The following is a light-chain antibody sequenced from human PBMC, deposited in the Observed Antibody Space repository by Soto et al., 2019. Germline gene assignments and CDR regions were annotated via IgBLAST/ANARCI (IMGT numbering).Light chain of an antibody. CDR3: QHYSSYSEA. J-gene: IGKJ1*01. CDR2: KAS. Sequence: DIQMTQSPSTLSGSVGDRVTITCRASQTISSWLAWYQQKPGKAPKLLIYKASTLKSGVPSRFSGSGSGTEFTLTSSSLHPDDFATYYCQHYSSYSEAFGQGTKVELK. CDR1: QTISSW. V-gene: IGKV1-5*03.